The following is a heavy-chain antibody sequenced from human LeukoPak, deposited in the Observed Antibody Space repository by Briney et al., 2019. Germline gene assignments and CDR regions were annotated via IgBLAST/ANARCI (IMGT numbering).Heavy chain of an antibody. D-gene: IGHD3-22*01. CDR3: AKELVYYDSSGYSGYYFDY. V-gene: IGHV3-23*01. CDR2: ISGSGGST. Sequence: PGGSLRLSCAASGFTFSSYSMNWVRQAPGKGLEWVSAISGSGGSTYYADSVKGRFTISRDNSKNTLYLQMNSLRAEDTAVYYCAKELVYYDSSGYSGYYFDYWGQGTLVTVSS. CDR1: GFTFSSYS. J-gene: IGHJ4*02.